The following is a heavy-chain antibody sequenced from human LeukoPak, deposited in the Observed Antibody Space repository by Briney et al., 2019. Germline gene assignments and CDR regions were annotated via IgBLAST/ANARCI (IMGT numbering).Heavy chain of an antibody. J-gene: IGHJ5*02. CDR1: GYTFSGYC. CDR3: ARDQVYYGSDWFWFDP. V-gene: IGHV1-2*02. Sequence: ASVKVSCKCSGYTFSGYCIHWVRQAPAQGLEWLGWINPNSCGTKYAHKFQGRVTMTSDRYISTAQMELKRLTSEDTAVYYCARDQVYYGSDWFWFDPWGQGTLVTVSS. CDR2: INPNSCGT. D-gene: IGHD2-21*02.